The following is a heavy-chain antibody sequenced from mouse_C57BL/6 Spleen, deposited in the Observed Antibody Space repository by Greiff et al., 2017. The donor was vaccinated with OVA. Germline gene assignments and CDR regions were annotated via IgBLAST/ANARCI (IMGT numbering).Heavy chain of an antibody. J-gene: IGHJ3*01. CDR3: ARDQGTGSTAWFAY. D-gene: IGHD4-1*01. CDR1: GFTFSDYY. Sequence: EVKLMESEGGLVQPGSSMKLSCTASGFTFSDYYMAWVRQVPEKGLEWVANINYDGSSTYYLDSLKSRFIISRDNAKNILYLQMSSLKSEDTATYYCARDQGTGSTAWFAYWGQGTLVTVSA. V-gene: IGHV5-16*01. CDR2: INYDGSST.